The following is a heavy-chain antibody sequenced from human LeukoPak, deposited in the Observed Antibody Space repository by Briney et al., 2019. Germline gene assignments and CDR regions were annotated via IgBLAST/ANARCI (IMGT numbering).Heavy chain of an antibody. CDR2: IYYSGST. V-gene: IGHV4-39*01. J-gene: IGHJ4*02. CDR1: GGSIRSSYYY. Sequence: SETLSLTCTVSGGSIRSSYYYWGWIRQPPEKGLEWIGTIYYSGSTYYNPSLKSRVTISVDTSKNQFSLKLSSVTAADTAVYYCASRYDYSNYIDYWGQGTLVTVSS. CDR3: ASRYDYSNYIDY. D-gene: IGHD4-11*01.